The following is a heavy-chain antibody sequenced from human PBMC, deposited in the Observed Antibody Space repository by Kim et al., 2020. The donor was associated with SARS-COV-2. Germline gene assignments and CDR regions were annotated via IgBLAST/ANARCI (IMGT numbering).Heavy chain of an antibody. V-gene: IGHV1-3*04. J-gene: IGHJ4*01. D-gene: IGHD5-12*01. CDR2: INTGSGDT. CDR1: GYTFTRFS. Sequence: ASVKVSCKTSGYTFTRFSMHWVRQAPGQRLEWMGWINTGSGDTKYSQRFKGRVTITRDTSASTAYMELSSLRSEDTATYYCARDAPSGYNGYSDVLYYF. CDR3: ARDAPSGYNGYSDVLYYF.